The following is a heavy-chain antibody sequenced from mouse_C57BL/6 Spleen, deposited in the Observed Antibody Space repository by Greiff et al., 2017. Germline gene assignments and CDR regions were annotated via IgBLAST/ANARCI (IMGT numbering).Heavy chain of an antibody. Sequence: QVQLQQSGPELVKPGASVKISCKASGYAFSSSWMNWVKQRPGKGLEWIGRIYPGDGDTNYNGKFKGKATLTADKSSSTAYMQLSSLTSEDSAVYFCARDGFYDGYYDYWGQGTTLTVSS. CDR1: GYAFSSSW. CDR2: IYPGDGDT. V-gene: IGHV1-82*01. J-gene: IGHJ2*01. D-gene: IGHD2-3*01. CDR3: ARDGFYDGYYDY.